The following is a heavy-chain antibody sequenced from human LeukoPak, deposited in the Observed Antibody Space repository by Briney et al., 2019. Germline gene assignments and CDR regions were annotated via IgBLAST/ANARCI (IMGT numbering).Heavy chain of an antibody. Sequence: PGGSLRLSCAASGFTFSSYTMSWVRQAPGKGLEWVSAISGSGGNTYYADSAKGRFTISRDNSKNTLFLQMNSLRAEDTAVYYCAKAGMGYYDSGSYYDWGQGTLVTVSS. D-gene: IGHD3-22*01. V-gene: IGHV3-23*01. CDR2: ISGSGGNT. J-gene: IGHJ4*02. CDR1: GFTFSSYT. CDR3: AKAGMGYYDSGSYYD.